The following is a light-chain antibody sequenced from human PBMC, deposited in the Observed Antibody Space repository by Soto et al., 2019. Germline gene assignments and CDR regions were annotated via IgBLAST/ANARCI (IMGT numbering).Light chain of an antibody. CDR2: KAC. Sequence: DIQMTQSPSTLSASVGDRVTITCRASQSINDWLAWYQQKPGKAPNLLIYKACSLQSGVPSRFSGSGSGTEFTLTISSLQPDDFAAFCCQQYFGYPWTFGQGTKVEIK. V-gene: IGKV1-5*03. CDR1: QSINDW. CDR3: QQYFGYPWT. J-gene: IGKJ1*01.